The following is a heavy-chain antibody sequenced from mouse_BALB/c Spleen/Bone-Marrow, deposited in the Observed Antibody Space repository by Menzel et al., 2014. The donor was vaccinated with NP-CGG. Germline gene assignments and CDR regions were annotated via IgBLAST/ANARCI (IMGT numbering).Heavy chain of an antibody. V-gene: IGHV7-3*02. CDR3: ARDMGGLLFDS. Sequence: EVQVVESGGGLVQPGGSLRLSWATSGFTFTDYYMNWVRQPPGKALEWLAFIRNKAYGYTTEYSASVKGRFTISRDNSQNILYLQMNTLRAEDSATYYCARDMGGLLFDSWGQGTTLSVSS. D-gene: IGHD1-1*01. CDR1: GFTFTDYY. J-gene: IGHJ2*01. CDR2: IRNKAYGYTT.